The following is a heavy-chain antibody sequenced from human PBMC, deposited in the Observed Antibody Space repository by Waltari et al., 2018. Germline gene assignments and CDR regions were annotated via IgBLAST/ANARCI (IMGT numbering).Heavy chain of an antibody. D-gene: IGHD4-17*01. CDR1: GASISRGNW. CDR3: AKSQADYVDYYGMAV. Sequence: QVQLQESGPRLVKPSETLSLTCGVSGASISRGNWWSWVRKSPEKGLEWIGEIFHTGSSIYNPSLESLVTISVDRSNNQFSLNLKSVTAADTAVYYGAKSQADYVDYYGMAVWGQGTTVTVSS. CDR2: IFHTGSS. J-gene: IGHJ6*02. V-gene: IGHV4-4*02.